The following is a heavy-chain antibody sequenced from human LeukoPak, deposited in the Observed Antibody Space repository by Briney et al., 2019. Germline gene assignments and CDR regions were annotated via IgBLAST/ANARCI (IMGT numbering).Heavy chain of an antibody. D-gene: IGHD5-18*01. V-gene: IGHV4-34*01. J-gene: IGHJ4*02. CDR3: ARLVDTAMVTRADY. CDR1: GGSFSGYY. CDR2: INHSGST. Sequence: SETLSLTCAVYGGSFSGYYWSWIRQPPGKGLEWIGEINHSGSTNYNPSLKSRVTISVDTSKNQFSLKLSSVTAADTAVYYCARLVDTAMVTRADYWGQGTLVTVSS.